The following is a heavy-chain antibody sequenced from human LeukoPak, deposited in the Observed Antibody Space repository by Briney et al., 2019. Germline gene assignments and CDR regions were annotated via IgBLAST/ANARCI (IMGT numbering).Heavy chain of an antibody. CDR3: ARYYCPRGSCYHFDY. D-gene: IGHD2-8*01. CDR1: GVSISSFY. V-gene: IGHV4-59*01. CDR2: IYSSGST. Sequence: SETLSLTCTVSGVSISSFYWSGIRQPPGKGLEWIGYIYSSGSTNCNPSLKSRATLSVDTSKNQFSLRLTSITPADTAVYYCARYYCPRGSCYHFDYWGQGTLVTVSS. J-gene: IGHJ4*02.